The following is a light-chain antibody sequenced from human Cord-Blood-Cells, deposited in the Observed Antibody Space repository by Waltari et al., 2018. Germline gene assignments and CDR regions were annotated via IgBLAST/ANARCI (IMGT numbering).Light chain of an antibody. V-gene: IGKV4-1*01. J-gene: IGKJ2*01. CDR3: QQYYSTPYT. CDR2: WAS. Sequence: DIVMTQSPDSLAVPSGERAPIHCKSTQSVLYSSNNKNYLAWYQQKPGQPPKLLIYWASTRESGVPDRFSGSGSGTDFTLTISSLQAEDVAVYYCQQYYSTPYTFGQGTKLEIK. CDR1: QSVLYSSNNKNY.